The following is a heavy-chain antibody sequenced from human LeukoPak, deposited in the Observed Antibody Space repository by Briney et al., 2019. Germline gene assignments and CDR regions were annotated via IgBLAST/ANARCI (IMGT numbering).Heavy chain of an antibody. D-gene: IGHD1-26*01. V-gene: IGHV4-39*01. J-gene: IGHJ6*03. CDR2: IYYSGST. CDR1: GGSISSSSYY. CDR3: ARHKRSGSYYDPPYFYYYYMDV. Sequence: SETLSLTCTVSGGSISSSSYYWGWIRQPPGKGLEWIGSIYYSGSTYYNPSLKSRVTISVDTSKNQFSLKLSSVTAADTAVYYCARHKRSGSYYDPPYFYYYYMDVWGKGTTVTISS.